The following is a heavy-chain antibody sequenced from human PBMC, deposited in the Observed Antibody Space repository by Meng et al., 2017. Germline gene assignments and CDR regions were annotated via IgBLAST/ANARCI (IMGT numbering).Heavy chain of an antibody. J-gene: IGHJ4*02. V-gene: IGHV1-8*03. Sequence: ASVKVSCKASGYTFTSYDINWVRQATGQGLEWMGWMNPNSGNTGYAQKFQGRVTITRNTSISTAYMELSSLRSEDTAVYYCARGNYYYDSSGYYHYFDYWGQGTLVTVSS. D-gene: IGHD3-22*01. CDR3: ARGNYYYDSSGYYHYFDY. CDR2: MNPNSGNT. CDR1: GYTFTSYD.